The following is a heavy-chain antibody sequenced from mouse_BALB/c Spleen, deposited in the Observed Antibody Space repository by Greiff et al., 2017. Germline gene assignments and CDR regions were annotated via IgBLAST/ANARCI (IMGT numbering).Heavy chain of an antibody. J-gene: IGHJ4*01. D-gene: IGHD1-1*01. CDR2: ISSGSSTI. CDR3: ARSANLLLRYQEAMDY. Sequence: EVQGVESGGGLVQPGGSRKLSCAASGFTFSSFGMHWVRQAPEKGLEWVAYISSGSSTIYYADTVKGRFTISRDNPKNTLFLQMTSLRSEDTAMYYCARSANLLLRYQEAMDYWGQGTSVTVSS. CDR1: GFTFSSFG. V-gene: IGHV5-17*02.